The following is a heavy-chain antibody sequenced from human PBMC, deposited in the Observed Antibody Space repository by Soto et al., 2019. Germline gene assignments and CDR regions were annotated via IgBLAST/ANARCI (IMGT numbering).Heavy chain of an antibody. J-gene: IGHJ6*02. CDR3: AREIMITFGGVIAPAYGMDV. Sequence: GGSLRLSCEGSGSTFSTYWMTWVRQAPGKGLEWVSYISSSSSTIYYVDPVKGRFTISRDNAKNSLYLQMNSLRDEDTAVYYCAREIMITFGGVIAPAYGMDVWGQGTTVTVSS. CDR1: GSTFSTYW. CDR2: ISSSSSTI. D-gene: IGHD3-16*02. V-gene: IGHV3-48*02.